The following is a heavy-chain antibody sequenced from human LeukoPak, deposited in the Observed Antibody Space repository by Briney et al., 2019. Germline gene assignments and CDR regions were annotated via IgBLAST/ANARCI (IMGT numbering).Heavy chain of an antibody. CDR1: GYTFTSYY. CDR3: ARGAKTGDEYDAFDI. V-gene: IGHV1-46*01. D-gene: IGHD7-27*01. Sequence: ASVKVSCKASGYTFTSYYMHWVRQAPGQGLEWMGIINPSGGSTSYAQKFQGRVTMTRDTSTSTVYMELSSLRSEDTAVYYCARGAKTGDEYDAFDIWGQGTMVTVSS. CDR2: INPSGGST. J-gene: IGHJ3*02.